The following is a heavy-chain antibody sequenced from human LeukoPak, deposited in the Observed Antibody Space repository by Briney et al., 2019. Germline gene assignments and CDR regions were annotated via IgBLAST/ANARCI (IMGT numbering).Heavy chain of an antibody. V-gene: IGHV3-64*04. D-gene: IGHD3-10*01. J-gene: IGHJ5*02. CDR3: ARDNYYGSGSYYSWFDP. CDR1: GFTFSSYA. CDR2: ISSNGGST. Sequence: GGSLRLSCSASGFTFSSYAMHWVRQAPGKGLEYVSAISSNGGSTYYADSVKGRFTISRDNSKNTLYLQMNSLRAEDTAVYYCARDNYYGSGSYYSWFDPWGQGTLVTVSS.